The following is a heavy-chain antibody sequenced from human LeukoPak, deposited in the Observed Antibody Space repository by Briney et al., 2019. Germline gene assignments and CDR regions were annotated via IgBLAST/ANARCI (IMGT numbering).Heavy chain of an antibody. CDR1: GYTFTGYY. J-gene: IGHJ4*02. CDR3: ARGAGSGWYLQLNK. V-gene: IGHV1-2*02. Sequence: ASVKVSCKASGYTFTGYYMHWVRQAPGQGLEWMGWINPNSGGTNYAQKLQGRVTMTTDTSTSTAYMELRSLRSDDTAVYYCARGAGSGWYLQLNKWGQGTLVTVSS. D-gene: IGHD6-19*01. CDR2: INPNSGGT.